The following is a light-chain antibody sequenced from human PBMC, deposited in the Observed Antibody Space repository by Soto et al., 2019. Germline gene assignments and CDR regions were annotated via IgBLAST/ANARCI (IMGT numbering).Light chain of an antibody. CDR1: QSVGTI. CDR3: QHYKTWPVN. CDR2: LSS. Sequence: EIVMTQSPATLSVSPGETVTLSCRASQSVGTILAWYQQIPGQAPRLLIYLSSTRATGIPARFSGSGSGTEFTLTISSLQSEDLAVYYCQHYKTWPVNFGGGTKVDIK. V-gene: IGKV3-15*01. J-gene: IGKJ4*01.